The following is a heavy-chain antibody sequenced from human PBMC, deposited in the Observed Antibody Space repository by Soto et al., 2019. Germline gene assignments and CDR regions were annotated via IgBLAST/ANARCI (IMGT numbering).Heavy chain of an antibody. V-gene: IGHV3-53*01. CDR2: IYSGGST. Sequence: PGGSLRLSCAASGFTVSSNYMSWVRQAPGKGLEWVSFIYSGGSTSYADSVKGRFIMSRDNSKNTLYLQMNSLRAEDTAVYYCATYSSLSGWFDPWGQGTLVTVSS. CDR1: GFTVSSNY. CDR3: ATYSSLSGWFDP. J-gene: IGHJ5*02. D-gene: IGHD3-22*01.